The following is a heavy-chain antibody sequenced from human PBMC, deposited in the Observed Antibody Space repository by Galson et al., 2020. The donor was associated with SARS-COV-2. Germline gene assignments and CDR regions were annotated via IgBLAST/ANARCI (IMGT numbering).Heavy chain of an antibody. CDR3: ATEAAIFGVVVLRY. Sequence: ASVKVSCKVSGYTLTELSMHWVRQAPGKGLEWMGGFDPEDGETIYGQKFQGRVTMTEDTSTDTAYMELSSLRSEDTAVYYCATEAAIFGVVVLRYWGQGTLVTVSA. CDR1: GYTLTELS. D-gene: IGHD3-3*01. J-gene: IGHJ4*02. CDR2: FDPEDGET. V-gene: IGHV1-24*01.